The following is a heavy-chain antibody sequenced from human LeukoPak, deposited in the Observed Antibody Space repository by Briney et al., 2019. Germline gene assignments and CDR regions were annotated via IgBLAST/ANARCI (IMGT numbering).Heavy chain of an antibody. V-gene: IGHV4-34*01. D-gene: IGHD3-22*01. J-gene: IGHJ4*02. CDR2: INHSGST. CDR3: ARVRKLNYYDSSGSYYFDY. CDR1: GGSFSGYY. Sequence: SETLSLTCAVYGGSFSGYYWSWIRQPPGKGLEWIGEINHSGSTNYNPSLKSRVTISVDTSKNQFSLKLSSVTAADTAVYYCARVRKLNYYDSSGSYYFDYWGQGTLVTVSS.